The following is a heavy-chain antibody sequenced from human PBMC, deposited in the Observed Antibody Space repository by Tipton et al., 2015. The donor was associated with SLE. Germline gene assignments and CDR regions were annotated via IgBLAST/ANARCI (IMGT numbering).Heavy chain of an antibody. CDR2: LFKSGST. Sequence: PGLVKPSETLSLTCGVSGYSISDLLWGWIRQPPGKGLEWIGSLFKSGSTVYNPSLKSRLTISEDTSKNQVSVNLRSVTAADTAVYYCARDVRTPFWGLDNWGQGTLVTVSS. CDR3: ARDVRTPFWGLDN. V-gene: IGHV4-38-2*02. CDR1: GYSISDLL. D-gene: IGHD3-16*01. J-gene: IGHJ4*02.